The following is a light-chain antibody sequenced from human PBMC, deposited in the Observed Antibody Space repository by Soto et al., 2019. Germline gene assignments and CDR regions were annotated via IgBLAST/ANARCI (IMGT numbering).Light chain of an antibody. CDR2: AAS. CDR3: QQSYSTWT. Sequence: DIQMTQSPSSLSASVGDRVTITCRASQSISSYLNWYQQKPGKAPKLLIYAASSLQSGVPSRFSGSGSGKDFTLTISSLQPEDFATYYCQQSYSTWTFGQGTKVDIK. CDR1: QSISSY. V-gene: IGKV1-39*01. J-gene: IGKJ1*01.